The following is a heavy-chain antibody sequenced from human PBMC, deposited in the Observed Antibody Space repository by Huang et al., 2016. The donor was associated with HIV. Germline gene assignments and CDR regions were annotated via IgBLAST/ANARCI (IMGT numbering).Heavy chain of an antibody. CDR2: IIPRFGTR. D-gene: IGHD3-16*01. CDR1: GGSFNNFG. Sequence: QVQLVQSGAEVRKPGSSVTVSCRASGGSFNNFGINWVRQAPGQGLEGMGGIIPRFGTRNDAQRFKDRVTITADETTGVVHLEVTSLRSDDTAVYFCAKRGGAWGSPYAFDLWGPGTMVTVSS. V-gene: IGHV1-69*13. J-gene: IGHJ3*01. CDR3: AKRGGAWGSPYAFDL.